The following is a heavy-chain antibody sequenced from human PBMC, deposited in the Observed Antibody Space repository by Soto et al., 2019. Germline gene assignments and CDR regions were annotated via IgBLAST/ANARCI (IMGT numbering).Heavy chain of an antibody. V-gene: IGHV3-30*18. CDR3: AKGGRQGLVTSDFNY. CDR1: GFTFSDYA. CDR2: VSHDGRNT. D-gene: IGHD6-19*01. Sequence: VQLVESGGGVVQPGRSLRLSCAASGFTFSDYAMHWARQAPGKGLEWVAVVSHDGRNTHYADSVKGRFTISRDSSKTRVSLEMTSLRAEDTAVYYCAKGGRQGLVTSDFNYWGQGALVTVSS. J-gene: IGHJ4*02.